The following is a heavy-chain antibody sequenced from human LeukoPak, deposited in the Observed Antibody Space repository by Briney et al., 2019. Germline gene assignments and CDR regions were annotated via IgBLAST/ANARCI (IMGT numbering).Heavy chain of an antibody. Sequence: ASVKVSCKASGYTFTSYAMNWVRQAPGQGLEWMGWINTDSGNPTYAQGFTGRFVFSLDSSVSTAYLQISNLMPEDTAKYYCAREILRFDIWGQGTMVIVSS. V-gene: IGHV7-4-1*02. CDR1: GYTFTSYA. CDR2: INTDSGNP. J-gene: IGHJ3*02. CDR3: AREILRFDI.